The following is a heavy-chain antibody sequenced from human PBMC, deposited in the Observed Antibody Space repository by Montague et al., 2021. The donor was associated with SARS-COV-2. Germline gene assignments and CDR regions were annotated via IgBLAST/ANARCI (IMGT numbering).Heavy chain of an antibody. D-gene: IGHD3-10*01. CDR1: GGSISSYY. V-gene: IGHV4-59*08. Sequence: SETLSLTCTVSGGSISSYYWSRIRQPPGKGLEWIGYIYYSGSTNYNPSLKSRVTISVDTSKNQFSLKLNSVTAADTAVYYCARTYYYGSVVWFDPWGQGTLVTVSS. CDR2: IYYSGST. J-gene: IGHJ5*02. CDR3: ARTYYYGSVVWFDP.